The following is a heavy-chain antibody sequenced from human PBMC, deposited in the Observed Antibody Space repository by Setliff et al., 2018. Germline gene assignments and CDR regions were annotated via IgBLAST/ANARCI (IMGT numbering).Heavy chain of an antibody. CDR3: AKHVLSSGWPNDAFDF. CDR2: LNEDGSIT. J-gene: IGHJ3*01. D-gene: IGHD6-25*01. Sequence: GGSLRLSCADSGFTFSRYWMHWVRQAPGKGLVWVSRLNEDGSITSYADSVKGRFTISRDNAKNSLYLQMNSLRAEDAAVYYCAKHVLSSGWPNDAFDFWGQGTMVTVSS. CDR1: GFTFSRYW. V-gene: IGHV3-74*03.